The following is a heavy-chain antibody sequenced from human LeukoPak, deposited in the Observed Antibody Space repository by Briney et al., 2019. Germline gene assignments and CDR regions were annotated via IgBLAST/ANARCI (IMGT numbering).Heavy chain of an antibody. CDR3: AKDTGVGMATTFSILDI. D-gene: IGHD5-24*01. J-gene: IGHJ3*02. CDR1: GFIFRDFS. CDR2: MNEYGSEI. V-gene: IGHV3-7*01. Sequence: GGSLRLSCSVSGFIFRDFSMSWVRQAPGKGLEWVAKMNEYGSEIFYVDSVKGRFTISRDNGKNSLYLQMDSLTTEDTAVYYCAKDTGVGMATTFSILDIWGQGTMVTVSS.